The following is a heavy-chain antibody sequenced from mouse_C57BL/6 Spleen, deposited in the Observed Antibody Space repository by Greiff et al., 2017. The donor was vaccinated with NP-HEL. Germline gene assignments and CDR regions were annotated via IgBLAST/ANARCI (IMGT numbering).Heavy chain of an antibody. CDR2: ISYDGSN. D-gene: IGHD1-1*01. CDR3: ARDGTTGEGLFAY. J-gene: IGHJ3*01. CDR1: GYSITSGYY. V-gene: IGHV3-6*01. Sequence: EVQLQESGPGLVKPSQSLSLTCSVTGYSITSGYYWNWIRQFPGNKLEWMGYISYDGSNNYNPSLKNRISITRDTSKNQFFLKLNSVTTEDTATYYCARDGTTGEGLFAYWGQGTLVTVSA.